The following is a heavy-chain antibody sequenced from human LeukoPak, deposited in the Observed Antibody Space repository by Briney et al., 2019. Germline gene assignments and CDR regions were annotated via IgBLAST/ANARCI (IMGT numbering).Heavy chain of an antibody. CDR3: ARRGWDSYSYYFDY. CDR1: GCSISSGGYY. D-gene: IGHD1-26*01. J-gene: IGHJ4*02. V-gene: IGHV4-31*03. CDR2: IYYSGST. Sequence: SQTLSLTCTVSGCSISSGGYYWIWIRQPPGKALEGRWYIYYSGSTYFNPSLKSRVTISVGTSQNQVSLGLNYVTAADPAVYFCARRGWDSYSYYFDYWGQGTLVTVSS.